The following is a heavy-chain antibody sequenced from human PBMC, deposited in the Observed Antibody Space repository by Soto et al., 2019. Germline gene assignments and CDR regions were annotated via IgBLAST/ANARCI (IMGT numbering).Heavy chain of an antibody. CDR3: ARVPVY. CDR1: GGSVSSASW. Sequence: PSETLSLTCAVSGGSVSSASWWTWVRQPPGKGLEWVGEIYHGGSTNYNPSLKSRVTISIDRSKNQFSLKLSSVTAADTAVYYYARVPVYWGQGILVTVSS. V-gene: IGHV4-4*02. D-gene: IGHD2-2*01. J-gene: IGHJ4*02. CDR2: IYHGGST.